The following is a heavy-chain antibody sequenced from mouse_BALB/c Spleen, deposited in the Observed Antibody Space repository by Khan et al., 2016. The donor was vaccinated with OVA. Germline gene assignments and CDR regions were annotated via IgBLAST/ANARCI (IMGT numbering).Heavy chain of an antibody. D-gene: IGHD2-1*01. J-gene: IGHJ3*02. CDR1: GFTFSTYA. Sequence: EVELVESGGGLVKPGGSLKLSCEVSGFTFSTYAMSWVRQTPEKRLEWVASISSDGDYNFYLDSVKGRFAISRDNAKNTLYLEMSSLRSDETAMCYCARSPYGNFGYWGQGTLVTVSA. CDR2: ISSDGDYN. CDR3: ARSPYGNFGY. V-gene: IGHV5-9-3*01.